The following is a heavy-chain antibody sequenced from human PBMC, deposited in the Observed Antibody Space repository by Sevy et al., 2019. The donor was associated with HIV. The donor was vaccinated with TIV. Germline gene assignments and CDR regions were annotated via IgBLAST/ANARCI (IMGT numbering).Heavy chain of an antibody. D-gene: IGHD2-2*01. CDR2: ISGSGGST. J-gene: IGHJ5*02. V-gene: IGHV3-23*01. CDR1: GFTFSSYA. Sequence: GGSLRLSCAASGFTFSSYAMSWVRQAPGKGLEWVSAISGSGGSTYYADSVKGRFTISRDNSKNTLYLQMNSLRAEDTAVYYCAKCILGPAANHRSWFDPWGQGTLVTVSS. CDR3: AKCILGPAANHRSWFDP.